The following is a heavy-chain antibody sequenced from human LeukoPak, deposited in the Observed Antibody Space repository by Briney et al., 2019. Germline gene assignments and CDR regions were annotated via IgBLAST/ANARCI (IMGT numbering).Heavy chain of an antibody. CDR2: ISGSGGST. CDR1: GLTFSSYA. D-gene: IGHD4-23*01. J-gene: IGHJ3*02. Sequence: GGSLRLSCAASGLTFSSYAMSWVRQAPGKGLEWISAISGSGGSTYYADSVKGRLTISRDNSKNTLYLQMNSLRAEDTAVYYCAKVYGGNSYAFDIWGQGTMVTVSS. V-gene: IGHV3-23*01. CDR3: AKVYGGNSYAFDI.